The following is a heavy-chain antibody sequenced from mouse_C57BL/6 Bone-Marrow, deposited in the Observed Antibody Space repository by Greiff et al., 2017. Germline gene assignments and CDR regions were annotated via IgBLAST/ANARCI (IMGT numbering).Heavy chain of an antibody. D-gene: IGHD1-1*02. CDR1: GFTFSSYG. CDR3: ARQRWVYFDY. V-gene: IGHV5-6*01. CDR2: ISSGGRYN. J-gene: IGHJ2*01. Sequence: EVNVVESGGDLVKPGGSLKLSCAASGFTFSSYGMSWVRQTPDKRLEWVATISSGGRYNYYPDSVKGRFTLSRDNAKNTLYLQMSSLKSEDTAMYYCARQRWVYFDYWGQGTTLTVSS.